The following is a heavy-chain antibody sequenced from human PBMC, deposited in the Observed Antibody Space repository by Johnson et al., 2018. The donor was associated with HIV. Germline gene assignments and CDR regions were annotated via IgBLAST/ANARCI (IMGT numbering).Heavy chain of an antibody. CDR3: VRGSGSYSLVKGAFDT. CDR1: GFSFSSYD. Sequence: VQVVESGGGVVRPGGSLRLSCTASGFSFSSYDMNWVRQGTGKALEWVSTIGTKGDTYYAGSVKGRFIISRENAKNSLYLQMNSLRAGDTAVYFCVRGSGSYSLVKGAFDTWGQGTMVAVSS. J-gene: IGHJ3*02. D-gene: IGHD1-26*01. V-gene: IGHV3-13*01. CDR2: IGTKGDT.